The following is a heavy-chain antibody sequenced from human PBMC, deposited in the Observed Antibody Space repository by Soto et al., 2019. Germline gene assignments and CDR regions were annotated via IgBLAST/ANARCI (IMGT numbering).Heavy chain of an antibody. CDR1: GFTFSSHA. V-gene: IGHV3-53*01. CDR2: IYNGGGT. CDR3: ASTRGSSYDY. Sequence: GGSLRLSCAASGFTFSSHAMSWVRQAPGKGLEWVSVIYNGGGTYYADSVKGRFTISRDNSKNTLYLQMNSLRAEDTAVYYCASTRGSSYDYWGQGTLVTVSS. J-gene: IGHJ4*02. D-gene: IGHD6-6*01.